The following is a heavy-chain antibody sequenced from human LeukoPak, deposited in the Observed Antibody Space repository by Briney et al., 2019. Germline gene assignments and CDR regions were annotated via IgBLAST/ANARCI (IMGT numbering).Heavy chain of an antibody. CDR2: ISGSGDST. CDR3: AKDHGIAAAGLLDY. Sequence: GGSLRLSCAASGFTFSSYAMSWVRQAPGKGLEWVSGISGSGDSTYYADSVKGRFTISRDNSKNTLYLQMNSLRAEDTAVYYCAKDHGIAAAGLLDYWGQGTLVTVSS. D-gene: IGHD6-13*01. CDR1: GFTFSSYA. J-gene: IGHJ4*02. V-gene: IGHV3-23*01.